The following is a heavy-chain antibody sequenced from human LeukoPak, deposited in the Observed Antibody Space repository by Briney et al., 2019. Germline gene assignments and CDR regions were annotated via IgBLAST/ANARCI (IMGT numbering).Heavy chain of an antibody. D-gene: IGHD5-12*01. CDR3: ARGIHSGYDCRYFDY. CDR2: INHSGST. Sequence: PSETLSLTCAVYGGSFSGYYWSWIRQPPGKGLEWIGEINHSGSTNYNPSLKSRVTISVDTSKNQFSLKLSSVTAADTAVYYCARGIHSGYDCRYFDYWGQGTLVTVSS. CDR1: GGSFSGYY. V-gene: IGHV4-34*01. J-gene: IGHJ4*02.